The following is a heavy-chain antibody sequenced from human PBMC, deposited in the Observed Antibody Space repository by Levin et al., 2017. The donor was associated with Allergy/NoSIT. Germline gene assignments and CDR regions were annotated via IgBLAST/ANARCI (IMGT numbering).Heavy chain of an antibody. D-gene: IGHD6-13*01. CDR2: ISYEGSNK. J-gene: IGHJ4*02. Sequence: GESLKISCTASGFTFSNYAMHWVRQAPGKGLEWVALISYEGSNKKYADSVKGRFTISRDSSKNTLYLQMNSLRAEDTAVYYCARDLGIAAADTFDYWGQGTLVTVSS. CDR1: GFTFSNYA. V-gene: IGHV3-30-3*01. CDR3: ARDLGIAAADTFDY.